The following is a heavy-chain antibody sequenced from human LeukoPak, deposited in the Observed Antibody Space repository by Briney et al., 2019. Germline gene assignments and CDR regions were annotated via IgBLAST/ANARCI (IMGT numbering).Heavy chain of an antibody. Sequence: ASVKVSCKASGYTFTSYGISWVRQAPGQGLEWMGWISAYNGNTNYAQELQGRVTMTTDTSTSTAYMELRSLRSDDTAVYYCARNSGYDLDNWFDPWGQGTLVTVSS. D-gene: IGHD5-12*01. J-gene: IGHJ5*02. CDR2: ISAYNGNT. V-gene: IGHV1-18*01. CDR3: ARNSGYDLDNWFDP. CDR1: GYTFTSYG.